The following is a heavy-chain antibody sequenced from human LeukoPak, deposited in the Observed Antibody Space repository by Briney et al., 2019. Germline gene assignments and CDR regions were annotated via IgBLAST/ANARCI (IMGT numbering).Heavy chain of an antibody. J-gene: IGHJ6*03. CDR2: IYYSGST. CDR3: ARDADGSGAYYYYMDV. V-gene: IGHV4-59*01. Sequence: SETLSLTCTVSGGPISSYYWSWIRQPPGKGLEWIGYIYYSGSTNYNPSLKSRVTISVDTSKNQFSLKLSSVTAADTAVYYCARDADGSGAYYYYMDVWGKGTTVTISS. D-gene: IGHD3-22*01. CDR1: GGPISSYY.